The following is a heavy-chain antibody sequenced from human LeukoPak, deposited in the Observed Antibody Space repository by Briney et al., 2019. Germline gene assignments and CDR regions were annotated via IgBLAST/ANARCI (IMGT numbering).Heavy chain of an antibody. CDR3: AXXLEXXXGTXGYYTYYXYXDV. J-gene: IGHJ6*03. CDR1: GFTVSSNY. V-gene: IGHV3-53*01. CDR2: IYSGGET. Sequence: GGSLRLSCAASGFTVSSNYMTWVRQAPGKGLEWVSLIYSGGETHYADSVKDRFTISRDNSKNTLYLQMNSLRAEDTAVYYCAXXLEXXXGTXGYYTYYXYXDVWGRXXXVTV. D-gene: IGHD6-13*01.